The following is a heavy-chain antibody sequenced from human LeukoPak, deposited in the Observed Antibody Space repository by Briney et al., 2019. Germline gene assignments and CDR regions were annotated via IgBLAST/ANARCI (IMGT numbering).Heavy chain of an antibody. CDR3: ARDFTVTSTAYLHH. CDR1: GFTFSTYS. Sequence: PGGSLRLSCAASGFTFSTYSMNWVRQAPGKGLEWVSSISSSSTYVYYADSLKGRFTISRDNAKNSLYLQMNSLRAEDTAVYYCARDFTVTSTAYLHHWDQGTLVTVSS. CDR2: ISSSSTYV. J-gene: IGHJ1*01. D-gene: IGHD4-17*01. V-gene: IGHV3-21*01.